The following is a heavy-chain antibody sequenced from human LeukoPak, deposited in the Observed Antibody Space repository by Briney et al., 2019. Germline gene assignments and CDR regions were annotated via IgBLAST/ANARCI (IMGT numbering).Heavy chain of an antibody. Sequence: GGSLRLSCAPSGFTFTNAWMNCVRQPLGGGLECVGRIFSKTDGGSTDYAAPVKGRFIISRDDSKNALYLQMNSLQTEDTAVYYFTDWDAARFDYGGQGSLVTVSS. J-gene: IGHJ4*02. CDR3: TDWDAARFDY. D-gene: IGHD1-1*01. CDR2: IFSKTDGGST. CDR1: GFTFTNAW. V-gene: IGHV3-15*01.